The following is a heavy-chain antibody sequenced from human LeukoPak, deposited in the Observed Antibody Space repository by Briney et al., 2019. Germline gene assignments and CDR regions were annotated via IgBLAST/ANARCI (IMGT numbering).Heavy chain of an antibody. Sequence: GGSLRLSCAASGFTFSSYAMSWVRQAPGKGLEWVSAISGSGGSTYYADSVKGRFTISRDNSKNTLYLQMNSLRAEDTAVYYCASRSENSDYYYYMDVWGKGTTATISS. D-gene: IGHD3-3*01. CDR3: ASRSENSDYYYYMDV. J-gene: IGHJ6*03. CDR1: GFTFSSYA. V-gene: IGHV3-23*01. CDR2: ISGSGGST.